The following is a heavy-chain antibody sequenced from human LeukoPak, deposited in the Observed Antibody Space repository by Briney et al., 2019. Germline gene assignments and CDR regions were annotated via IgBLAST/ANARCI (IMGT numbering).Heavy chain of an antibody. CDR3: ARDRGTLTGYYDY. V-gene: IGHV3-13*01. J-gene: IGHJ4*02. CDR2: IGTAGDT. D-gene: IGHD3-9*01. Sequence: GGSLRLSCAAAGFTFDAYDMHWVRQVTGKGLEWDSAIGTAGDTYYPGSVRGRFTISRENAKNSLYLQMNSLRAGDTAVYYCARDRGTLTGYYDYWGQGILVTVSS. CDR1: GFTFDAYD.